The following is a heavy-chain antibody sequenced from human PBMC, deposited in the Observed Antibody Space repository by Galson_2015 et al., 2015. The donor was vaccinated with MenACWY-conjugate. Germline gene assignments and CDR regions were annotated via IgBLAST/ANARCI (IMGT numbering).Heavy chain of an antibody. CDR3: ARVVVVTPGPFDY. V-gene: IGHV1-3*01. J-gene: IGHJ4*02. CDR1: GYTFTSYA. Sequence: SVKVSCKASGYTFTSYAMHWVRQAPGQRLEWMGWINAGNGNTKYSQKFQGRVTITRDTSASTAYMELSSLRSGDTAVYYCARVVVVTPGPFDYWGQGTLVTVSS. CDR2: INAGNGNT. D-gene: IGHD2-21*02.